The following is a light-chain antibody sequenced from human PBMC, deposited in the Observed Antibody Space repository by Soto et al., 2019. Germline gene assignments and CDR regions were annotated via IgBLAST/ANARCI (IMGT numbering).Light chain of an antibody. Sequence: QSVLTQPPSASGSPGQSVTISCTGTRSDIGGYNYVSWYQQHPGKAPQLVLYDITQRPSGVPDRFSGSKSGNTASLTVSGLQAEDEADYYCSSYAGRNNWVFGGGTQLTVL. V-gene: IGLV2-8*01. CDR1: RSDIGGYNY. J-gene: IGLJ3*02. CDR3: SSYAGRNNWV. CDR2: DIT.